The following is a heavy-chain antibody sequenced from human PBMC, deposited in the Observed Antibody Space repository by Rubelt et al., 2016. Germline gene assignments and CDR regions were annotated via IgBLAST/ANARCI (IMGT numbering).Heavy chain of an antibody. CDR1: GFTVSTNY. V-gene: IGHV3-53*01. CDR3: ATLVTVGSRAYGMDV. J-gene: IGHJ6*02. CDR2: VGGSGGST. Sequence: EVQLVESGGGLIQPGGSLRLSCAASGFTVSTNYMSRVRQAPGKGLEWVSAVGGSGGSTYYADSVKGRFIISRDNSHNSRFLQMNSLSAEDTAVYYCATLVTVGSRAYGMDVWGQGTTVTVSS. D-gene: IGHD3-16*01.